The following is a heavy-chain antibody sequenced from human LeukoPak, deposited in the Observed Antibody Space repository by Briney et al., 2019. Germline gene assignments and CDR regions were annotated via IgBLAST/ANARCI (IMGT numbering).Heavy chain of an antibody. CDR1: GFIFSCCG. D-gene: IGHD6-19*01. V-gene: IGHV3-33*01. Sequence: GGSLRLSCAASGFIFSCCGLHWVRQAPGKGLEWVAVIWADGSNKYYADSVEGRFTISRDNSKNTLYLQMNSLRAEDTAVYYCAREATLLRKQWLAYWGQGSLVTVSS. J-gene: IGHJ4*02. CDR2: IWADGSNK. CDR3: AREATLLRKQWLAY.